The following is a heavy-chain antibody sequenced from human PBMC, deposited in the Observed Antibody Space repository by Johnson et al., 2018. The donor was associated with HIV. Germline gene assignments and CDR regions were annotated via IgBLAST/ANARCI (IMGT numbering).Heavy chain of an antibody. V-gene: IGHV3-30-3*01. CDR2: ISYDGSNK. CDR3: ARARSGSADDAFDI. D-gene: IGHD1-26*01. CDR1: GFTFSSYA. Sequence: VQLVESGGGVVQPGRSLRLSCAASGFTFSSYAMHWVRQAPGKGLEWVAVISYDGSNKYSADSVKGRFTISRDNSKNTLYLQMNSLRAEDTAVYYCARARSGSADDAFDIWGQGTMVTVSS. J-gene: IGHJ3*02.